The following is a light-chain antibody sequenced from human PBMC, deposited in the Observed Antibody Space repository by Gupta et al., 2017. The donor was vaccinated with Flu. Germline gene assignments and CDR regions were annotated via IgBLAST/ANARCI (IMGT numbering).Light chain of an antibody. J-gene: IGLJ3*02. CDR1: SFNVGNNY. V-gene: IGLV1-51*02. CDR2: ENN. CDR3: GTWDSSLSAGV. Sequence: QSVLTQPPSVSAAPGQKVTISCSGSSFNVGNNYVSWYQHLPGTAPNLLIYENNKRPSGIPDRFSGSKSGTSATLGITGLQTGDEADYFCGTWDSSLSAGVFGGGTKLTVL.